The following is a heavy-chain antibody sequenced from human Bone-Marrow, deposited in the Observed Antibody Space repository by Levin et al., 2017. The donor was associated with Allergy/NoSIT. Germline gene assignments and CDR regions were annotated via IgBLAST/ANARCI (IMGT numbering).Heavy chain of an antibody. J-gene: IGHJ4*02. CDR3: AKEAPYCTRTSCYPYYFDH. CDR2: INVGGDSP. CDR1: GFTFSSAD. V-gene: IGHV3-23*01. D-gene: IGHD2-2*01. Sequence: RGESLKISCAASGFTFSSADMSWVRQAPGKGLEWVSGINVGGDSPYYADSVKGRFTISRDNSKNILSLHMNSLRAEDTALYYCAKEAPYCTRTSCYPYYFDHWGQGTLVTVSS.